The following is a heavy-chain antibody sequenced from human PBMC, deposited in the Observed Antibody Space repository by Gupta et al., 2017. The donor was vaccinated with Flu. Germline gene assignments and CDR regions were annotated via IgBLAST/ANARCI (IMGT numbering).Heavy chain of an antibody. V-gene: IGHV3-30*18. CDR2: ISNSGSYK. CDR3: AKEWRRESNVYGMNV. Sequence: KGLGWVVVISNSGSYKGNAESVKGQFTISRDNDKTTLYLQMNSLRAEDKAVFYCAKEWRRESNVYGMNVWGPGTTVIVSS. D-gene: IGHD5-12*01. J-gene: IGHJ6*02.